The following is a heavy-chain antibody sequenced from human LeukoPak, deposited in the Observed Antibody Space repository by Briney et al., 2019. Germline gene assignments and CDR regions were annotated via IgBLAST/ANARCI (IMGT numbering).Heavy chain of an antibody. V-gene: IGHV3-74*01. CDR3: ARRGTGHGMDV. Sequence: GGSLRLSCAASGFTFNNYWILWVRQVPGKGLVWVSRINNDGSSASYVDSVKGRFTISRDNAKNTLFLQVNSLRAEDTAVYYCARRGTGHGMDVWGQGTTVIVSS. D-gene: IGHD1-1*01. CDR1: GFTFNNYW. J-gene: IGHJ6*02. CDR2: INNDGSSA.